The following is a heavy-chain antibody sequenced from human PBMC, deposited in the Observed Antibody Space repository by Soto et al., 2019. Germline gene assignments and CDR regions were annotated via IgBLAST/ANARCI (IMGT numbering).Heavy chain of an antibody. J-gene: IGHJ6*02. V-gene: IGHV1-18*04. CDR1: GYTFTSYG. D-gene: IGHD3-3*01. CDR2: ISAYNGNT. CDR3: ARDLERRGYYQYYYHGMTS. Sequence: QVQLVQSGAEVKKPGASVKVSCKASGYTFTSYGISWVRQAPGQGLEWMGWISAYNGNTNYAQKLQGRVTMTTDTSTSTPYMERGSLRSDDTAVYYCARDLERRGYYQYYYHGMTSGAKGPRSPSP.